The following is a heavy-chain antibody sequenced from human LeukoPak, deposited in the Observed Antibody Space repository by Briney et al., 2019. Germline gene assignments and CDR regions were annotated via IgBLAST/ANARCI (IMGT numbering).Heavy chain of an antibody. J-gene: IGHJ3*02. CDR1: GFTFSSYW. Sequence: GGSLRLSCVASGFTFSSYWMTWVRQAPGKGLEWGSAISGGGGSTYYADSVKARFTISRDNSKNTLYLQMNSLRAEDTAVYYCAKDQTFSYYDFWSGYPDAFDIWGQGTMVTVSS. CDR3: AKDQTFSYYDFWSGYPDAFDI. CDR2: ISGGGGST. V-gene: IGHV3-23*01. D-gene: IGHD3-3*01.